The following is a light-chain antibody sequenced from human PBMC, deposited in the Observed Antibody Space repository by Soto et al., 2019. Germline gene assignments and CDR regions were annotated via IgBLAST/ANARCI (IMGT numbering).Light chain of an antibody. Sequence: QSVLTQPRSVSGSPGQSVTISCTGTSSDVGGYNYVCWYQQHAGKAPKLIIYDDYKRPSRVPDRFSGYKSGNTASLTISGLHAEDEAYYYCCSYAGSNTLVFGGGTKLTVL. V-gene: IGLV2-11*01. CDR1: SSDVGGYNY. CDR2: DDY. J-gene: IGLJ3*02. CDR3: CSYAGSNTLV.